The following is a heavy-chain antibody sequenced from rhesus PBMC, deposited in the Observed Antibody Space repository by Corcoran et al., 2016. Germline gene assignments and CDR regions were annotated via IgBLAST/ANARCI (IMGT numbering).Heavy chain of an antibody. CDR3: ARLGNGAFDF. Sequence: QVNLQQWGEGQVKPSETLSLTCAVSGGSIRSSYWSWNRPAPGKGLRWIGYIYGCGNSTNYNPSLKRRVTLSVDTSKNQLSLKLSSVTGAGTAVYYCARLGNGAFDFWGQGLRVTVSS. V-gene: IGHV4S11*01. J-gene: IGHJ3*01. D-gene: IGHD1-32*01. CDR2: IYGCGNST. CDR1: GGSIRSSY.